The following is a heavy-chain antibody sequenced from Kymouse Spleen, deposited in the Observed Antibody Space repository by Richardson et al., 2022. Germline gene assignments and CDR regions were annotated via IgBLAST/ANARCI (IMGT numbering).Heavy chain of an antibody. CDR2: ISSSSSTI. J-gene: IGHJ6*02. V-gene: IGHV3-48*02. CDR3: ARDIVVVPAALYYYYYGMDV. D-gene: IGHD2-2*02. CDR1: GFTFSSYS. Sequence: EVQLVESGGGLVQPGGSLRLSCAASGFTFSSYSMNWVRQAPGKGLEWVSYISSSSSTIYYADSVKGRFTISRDNAKNSLYLQMNSLRDEDTAVYYCARDIVVVPAALYYYYYGMDVWGQGTTVTVSS.